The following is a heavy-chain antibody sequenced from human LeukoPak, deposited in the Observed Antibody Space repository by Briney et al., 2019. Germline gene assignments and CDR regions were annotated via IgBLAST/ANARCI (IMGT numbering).Heavy chain of an antibody. V-gene: IGHV3-21*01. Sequence: GGSLRLSCAASGFTFSSYSMNWVRQAPGKGLEWVSSISSSSSYIYYADSVKGRFTNSRDNAKNSLYLQMNSLRAEDTAVYYCARVRLEQWLPEYWGQGTLVTVSS. CDR2: ISSSSSYI. CDR3: ARVRLEQWLPEY. D-gene: IGHD6-19*01. CDR1: GFTFSSYS. J-gene: IGHJ4*02.